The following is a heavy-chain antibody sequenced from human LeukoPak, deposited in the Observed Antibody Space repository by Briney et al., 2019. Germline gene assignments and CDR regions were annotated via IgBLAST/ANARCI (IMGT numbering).Heavy chain of an antibody. CDR2: INPGGGST. J-gene: IGHJ4*02. Sequence: ASVKVSCKTSGYTFTNHYMHWVRQAPGQGLEWMGIINPGGGSTSYAQKFQGRVTMTRDTSTSTVYMELSGLRSEDTAVYYCARLIAAAHYYFDYWGQGTLVTVSS. CDR3: ARLIAAAHYYFDY. V-gene: IGHV1-46*01. D-gene: IGHD6-13*01. CDR1: GYTFTNHY.